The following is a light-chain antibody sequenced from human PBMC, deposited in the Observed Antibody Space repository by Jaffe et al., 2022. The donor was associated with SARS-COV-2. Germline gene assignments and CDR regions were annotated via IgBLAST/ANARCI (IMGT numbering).Light chain of an antibody. V-gene: IGKV1-39*01. CDR2: TAS. CDR3: QQNYNMPFI. Sequence: DIQMTQSPSSLSASVGDRVTITCRASQSISDYLNWYQQKPGRAPKLLIYTASTLQSGIPSRFSGSGSGTDFTLIISSLQPEDSATYYCQQNYNMPFIFGPGTKVDIK. CDR1: QSISDY. J-gene: IGKJ3*01.